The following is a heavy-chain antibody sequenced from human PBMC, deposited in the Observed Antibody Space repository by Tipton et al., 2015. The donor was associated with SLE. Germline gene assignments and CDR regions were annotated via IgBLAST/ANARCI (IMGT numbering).Heavy chain of an antibody. V-gene: IGHV3-30*04. D-gene: IGHD5-18*01. CDR3: ARVMDTWFDP. Sequence: SLRLSCAASGFTFSSYDMHWVRQAPGKGLEWVAVISYDGSNKYYADSVKGRFTISRDNSKNTLYLQMNSLRAEDTAVYYCARVMDTWFDPWGQGTLVTVSS. J-gene: IGHJ5*02. CDR1: GFTFSSYD. CDR2: ISYDGSNK.